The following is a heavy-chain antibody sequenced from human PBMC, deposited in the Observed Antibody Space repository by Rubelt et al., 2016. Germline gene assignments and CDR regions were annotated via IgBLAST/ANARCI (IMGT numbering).Heavy chain of an antibody. CDR1: GGSFSGYY. Sequence: QVQLQQWGAGLLKPSETLSLTCAVYGGSFSGYYWSWIRQPPGKGLEWIGEINHSGSTNYNPSPKVGVTISVDTAKNQFSRTLSSATAADTAVYYCATGPYQLLPYYFDYWGQGTLVTVSS. D-gene: IGHD2-2*01. CDR3: ATGPYQLLPYYFDY. J-gene: IGHJ4*02. V-gene: IGHV4-34*01. CDR2: INHSGST.